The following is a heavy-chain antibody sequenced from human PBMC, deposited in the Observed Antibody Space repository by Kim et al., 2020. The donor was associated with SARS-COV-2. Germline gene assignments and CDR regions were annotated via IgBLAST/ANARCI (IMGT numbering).Heavy chain of an antibody. CDR2: ISGSGGST. D-gene: IGHD2-21*02. CDR1: GFTFSSYA. CDR3: AKEGAYCGGDCYSVGLGDAFDI. J-gene: IGHJ3*02. V-gene: IGHV3-23*01. Sequence: GGSLRLSCAASGFTFSSYAMSWVRQAPGKGLEWVSAISGSGGSTYYADSVKGRFTISRDNSKNRLYLQMNSLRAEDTAVYYCAKEGAYCGGDCYSVGLGDAFDIWGQGTMVTVSS.